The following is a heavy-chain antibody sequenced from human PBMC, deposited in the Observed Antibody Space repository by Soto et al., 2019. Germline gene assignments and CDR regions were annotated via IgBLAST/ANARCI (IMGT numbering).Heavy chain of an antibody. CDR3: ARTAYSSSWYGVDYYYYYGMDV. CDR1: GFTFSSYG. CDR2: IWYDGSNK. Sequence: GGSMRLSCAAAGFTFSSYGMHWVRQAPGKGLEWVAVIWYDGSNKYYADSVKGRFTISRDNSKNTLYLQMNSLRAEDTAVYYCARTAYSSSWYGVDYYYYYGMDVWGQGTTVTVSS. J-gene: IGHJ6*02. V-gene: IGHV3-33*01. D-gene: IGHD6-13*01.